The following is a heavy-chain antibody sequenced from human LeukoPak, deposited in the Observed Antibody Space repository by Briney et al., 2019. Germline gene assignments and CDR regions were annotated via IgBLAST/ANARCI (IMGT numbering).Heavy chain of an antibody. CDR3: ASPHYYGSGSYYKGFDY. CDR2: INPSGGST. D-gene: IGHD3-10*01. Sequence: ASVKVSCKASGYTFTSYYMHWVRQAPGQGLEWMGIINPSGGSTSYAQKFQGRVTITTDESTSTAYMELSSLRSEDTAVYYCASPHYYGSGSYYKGFDYWGQGTLVTVSS. CDR1: GYTFTSYY. V-gene: IGHV1-46*01. J-gene: IGHJ4*02.